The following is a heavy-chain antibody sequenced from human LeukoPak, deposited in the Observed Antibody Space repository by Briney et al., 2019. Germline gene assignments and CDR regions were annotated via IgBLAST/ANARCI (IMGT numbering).Heavy chain of an antibody. Sequence: SETLSLTCAVYGGSFSGYYWSWIRQPPGKGLEWIGEINHSGSTNYNPSLKSRVTISVDTSKNQFSLKLSSVTAADTAVCYCATSRPLNCSSTSCPRYYYYYMDVWGKGTTVTVSS. CDR3: ATSRPLNCSSTSCPRYYYYYMDV. D-gene: IGHD2-2*01. CDR2: INHSGST. V-gene: IGHV4-34*01. J-gene: IGHJ6*03. CDR1: GGSFSGYY.